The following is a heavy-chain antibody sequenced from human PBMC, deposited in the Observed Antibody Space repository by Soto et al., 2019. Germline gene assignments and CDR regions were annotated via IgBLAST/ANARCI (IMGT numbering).Heavy chain of an antibody. Sequence: QVQLQESGPGLVKPSQTLSLTCTVSGGSISSGGYFWSWIRQHPGKVLEWIGFIYYSGSTYYNPSLKSRVTISVDTSKNQFSLKLSSVTAAYTAVYYCAREGAAPYYYYGMDVWGQGTTVTVSS. CDR2: IYYSGST. D-gene: IGHD6-6*01. V-gene: IGHV4-31*03. J-gene: IGHJ6*02. CDR3: AREGAAPYYYYGMDV. CDR1: GGSISSGGYF.